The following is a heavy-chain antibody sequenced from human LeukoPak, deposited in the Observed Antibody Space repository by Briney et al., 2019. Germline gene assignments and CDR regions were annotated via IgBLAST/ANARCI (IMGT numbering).Heavy chain of an antibody. J-gene: IGHJ4*02. D-gene: IGHD6-19*01. CDR3: GALAARRYYFDY. Sequence: PSETLSLTCTVSGGSISSYYWSWIRQPPGKGLEWIGYVYYSGTTNYNSSLKSRVTISVDTSKNRFSLKVSSVTAADTAVYYCGALAARRYYFDYWGQGALVTVSS. CDR2: VYYSGTT. CDR1: GGSISSYY. V-gene: IGHV4-59*01.